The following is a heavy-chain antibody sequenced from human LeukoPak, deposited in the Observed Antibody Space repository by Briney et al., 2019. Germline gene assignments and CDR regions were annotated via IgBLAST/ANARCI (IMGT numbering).Heavy chain of an antibody. CDR2: ISSNGGST. CDR1: GFTFSSYA. J-gene: IGHJ6*02. V-gene: IGHV3-64*01. CDR3: ARVRSGSWHEGYYYYYGMDV. D-gene: IGHD6-13*01. Sequence: GGSLRLSCAASGFTFSSYAMHWVRQAPGKGLEYVSAISSNGGSTYYANSVKGRFTISRDNSKNTLYLQMGSLRAEDMAVYYCARVRSGSWHEGYYYYYGMDVWGQGTTVTVSS.